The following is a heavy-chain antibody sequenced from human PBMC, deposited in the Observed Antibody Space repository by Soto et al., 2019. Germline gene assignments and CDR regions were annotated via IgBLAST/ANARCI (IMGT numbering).Heavy chain of an antibody. CDR3: ARDVDTAMFFPDY. J-gene: IGHJ4*02. V-gene: IGHV3-30-3*01. D-gene: IGHD5-18*01. CDR2: ISYDGSNK. CDR1: GFTFSSYA. Sequence: QVQLVESGGGVVQPGRSLRLSCAASGFTFSSYAMHWVRQAPGKGLERVAVISYDGSNKYYADSVKGRFTISRDNSKNTLYLQMNSLRAEDTAVYYCARDVDTAMFFPDYWGQGTLVTVSS.